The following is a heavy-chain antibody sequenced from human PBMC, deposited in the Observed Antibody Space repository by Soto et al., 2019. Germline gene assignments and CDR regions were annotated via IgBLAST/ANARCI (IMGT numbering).Heavy chain of an antibody. CDR3: AKAESSGWYYSVDY. Sequence: EVQLVESGGGLVQPGKSLRLSCAASGFTFDDYAMHWVRQVPGKGLEWVSGLSWNSGTIDYADSVKGRFTISRDNAKKSLHRQMNSLKPDDTAFYACAKAESSGWYYSVDYWGQGTLVTVSS. CDR1: GFTFDDYA. D-gene: IGHD6-19*01. CDR2: LSWNSGTI. V-gene: IGHV3-9*01. J-gene: IGHJ4*02.